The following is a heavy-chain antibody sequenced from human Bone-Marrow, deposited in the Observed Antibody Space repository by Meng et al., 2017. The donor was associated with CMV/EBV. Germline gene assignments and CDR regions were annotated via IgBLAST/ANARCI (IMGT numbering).Heavy chain of an antibody. CDR1: GFTFSSYS. CDR2: ISSSSSYI. J-gene: IGHJ4*02. V-gene: IGHV3-21*01. Sequence: SGFTFSSYSMNWVRQAPGKGLEWVSSISSSSSYIYYADSVKGRFTISRDNAKNSLYLQMNSLRAEDTAVYYCARDRLRYSELPGVDYWGQGTLVTVSS. CDR3: ARDRLRYSELPGVDY. D-gene: IGHD1-26*01.